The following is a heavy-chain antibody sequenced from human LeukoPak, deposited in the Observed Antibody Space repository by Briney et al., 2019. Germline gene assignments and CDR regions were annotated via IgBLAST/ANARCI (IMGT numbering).Heavy chain of an antibody. D-gene: IGHD3-22*01. CDR2: IYHSGNT. Sequence: GSLRLSCAASGFTFSDYYMNWIRQAPGKGLEWIGYIYHSGNTNYNPSLKSRVTISVDTSKNQFSLKLSSVTAADTAMYYCARDKGEYYDSSGYLDYWGQGTLVTVSS. CDR1: GFTFSDYY. J-gene: IGHJ4*02. V-gene: IGHV4-59*01. CDR3: ARDKGEYYDSSGYLDY.